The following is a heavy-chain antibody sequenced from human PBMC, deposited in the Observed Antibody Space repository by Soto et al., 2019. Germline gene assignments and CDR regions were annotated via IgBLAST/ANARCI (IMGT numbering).Heavy chain of an antibody. D-gene: IGHD3-22*01. Sequence: PADTLSLTGTVFGASFRCYYWSWIRQPPGKGLEWIGYIYYSGSTNYSPSLKSRVTISVDTSKNQCSLKLSSVTAADTAVYYCARRDVDYYDSSGYFHYWGQGTLVTVSS. J-gene: IGHJ4*02. CDR3: ARRDVDYYDSSGYFHY. V-gene: IGHV4-59*01. CDR2: IYYSGST. CDR1: GASFRCYY.